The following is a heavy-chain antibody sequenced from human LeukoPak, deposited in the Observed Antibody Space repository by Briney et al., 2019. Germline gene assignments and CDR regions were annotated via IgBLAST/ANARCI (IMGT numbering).Heavy chain of an antibody. CDR1: GGSFSGYY. D-gene: IGHD3-9*01. J-gene: IGHJ6*03. CDR2: IYHSGST. Sequence: KPSETLSLTCAVYGGSFSGYYWSWIRQPPGKGLEWIGSIYHSGSTYYNPSLKSRVTISVDTSKNQFSLKLSSVTAADTAVYYCARDARYFDWLSPSYYYMDVWGKGTTVTVSS. CDR3: ARDARYFDWLSPSYYYMDV. V-gene: IGHV4-34*01.